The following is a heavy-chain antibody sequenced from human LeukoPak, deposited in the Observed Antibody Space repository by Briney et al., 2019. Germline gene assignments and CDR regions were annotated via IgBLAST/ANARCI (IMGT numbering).Heavy chain of an antibody. CDR3: AREGYSYGYGGVYYMDV. CDR2: MNPNTGNT. D-gene: IGHD5-18*01. J-gene: IGHJ6*03. CDR1: GYTFTSYD. Sequence: ASVKVSCKASGYTFTSYDINWVRQATGQGLEWMGWMNPNTGNTGYAQKFQGRVTMTRDTSISTAYMELSSLRSDDTAVYYCAREGYSYGYGGVYYMDVWGKGTTVTVSS. V-gene: IGHV1-8*01.